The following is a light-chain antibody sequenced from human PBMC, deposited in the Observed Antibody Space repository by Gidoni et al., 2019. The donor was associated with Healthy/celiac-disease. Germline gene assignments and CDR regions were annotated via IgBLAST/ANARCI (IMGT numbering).Light chain of an antibody. V-gene: IGKV3-20*01. CDR3: QQYGSSPT. CDR2: GAS. J-gene: IGKJ1*01. CDR1: QSVTSSY. Sequence: DIVLTLSPGTLSLSPEERATLSCRSSQSVTSSYLAWYQQKPGQAPRLLIYGASSRATGIPDRFSGSGSGTDFTLTISRLEPEDFAVYYCQQYGSSPTFGQGTKVEIK.